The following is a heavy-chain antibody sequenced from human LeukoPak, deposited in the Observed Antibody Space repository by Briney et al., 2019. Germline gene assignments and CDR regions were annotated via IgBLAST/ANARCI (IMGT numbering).Heavy chain of an antibody. CDR1: GFTFSNAW. V-gene: IGHV3-15*01. Sequence: GGSLRLSCAASGFTFSNAWMSWVRQAPGKGLEWVGRIKSKTDGGTTDYAAPAKGRFTISRDDSKNTLYLQMNSLKTEDTAMYYCTTVSMITFGGVIVNRNYWGQGTLVTVSS. CDR2: IKSKTDGGTT. J-gene: IGHJ4*02. CDR3: TTVSMITFGGVIVNRNY. D-gene: IGHD3-16*02.